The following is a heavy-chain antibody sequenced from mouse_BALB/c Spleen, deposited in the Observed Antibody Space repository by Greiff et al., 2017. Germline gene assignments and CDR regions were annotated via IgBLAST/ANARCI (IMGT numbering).Heavy chain of an antibody. CDR2: IDPANGNT. CDR1: GFNIKDTY. Sequence: EGQLQQSGAELVKPGASVKLSCTASGFNIKDTYMHWVKQRPEQGLEWIGRIDPANGNTKYDPKFQGKATITADTSSNTAYLQLSSLTSEDTAVYYCASPSLWLRGFAYWGQGTLVTVSA. V-gene: IGHV14-3*02. D-gene: IGHD2-2*01. CDR3: ASPSLWLRGFAY. J-gene: IGHJ3*01.